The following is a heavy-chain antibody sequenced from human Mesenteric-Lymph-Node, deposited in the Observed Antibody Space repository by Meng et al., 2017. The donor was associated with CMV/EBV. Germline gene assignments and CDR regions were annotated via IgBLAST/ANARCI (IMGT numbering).Heavy chain of an antibody. J-gene: IGHJ5*02. CDR1: GGSFSGYY. CDR3: ARVTQRTTVFS. Sequence: GSLRLSCAVYGGSFSGYYWSWIRQPPGKGLEWIGEINHSGSTNYNPSLKSRVTISVDTSKNQFSLKLSSVTAADTALYYCARVTQRTTVFSWGQGRLVTVSS. D-gene: IGHD4-11*01. CDR2: INHSGST. V-gene: IGHV4-34*01.